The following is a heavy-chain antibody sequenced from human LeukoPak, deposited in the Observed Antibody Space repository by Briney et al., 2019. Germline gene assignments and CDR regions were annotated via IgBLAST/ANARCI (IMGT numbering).Heavy chain of an antibody. CDR1: GYTFSGYY. Sequence: GASVKVSCKASGYTFSGYYMHWVRQAPGQGLEWMGWINPNSGGTNYAQKFQGRVTMTRDTSTSTVYMELSSLRSEDTAVYYCARYNGDLTGGFDYWGQGTLVTVSS. J-gene: IGHJ4*02. V-gene: IGHV1-2*02. CDR2: INPNSGGT. CDR3: ARYNGDLTGGFDY. D-gene: IGHD4-17*01.